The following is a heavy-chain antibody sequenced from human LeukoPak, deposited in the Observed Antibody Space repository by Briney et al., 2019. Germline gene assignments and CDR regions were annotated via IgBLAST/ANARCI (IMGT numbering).Heavy chain of an antibody. D-gene: IGHD2-2*01. V-gene: IGHV3-23*01. CDR3: GKGYCSSPSCPIDY. Sequence: GGSLRLSCAASGFTFSSYAMSWVRQAPGKGLEWVSAISGSGGSTYYADSVKGRFTISRDNDNSSLYLQMNSLRAEDTAFYYCGKGYCSSPSCPIDYWGQGTLVTVSS. CDR1: GFTFSSYA. CDR2: ISGSGGST. J-gene: IGHJ4*02.